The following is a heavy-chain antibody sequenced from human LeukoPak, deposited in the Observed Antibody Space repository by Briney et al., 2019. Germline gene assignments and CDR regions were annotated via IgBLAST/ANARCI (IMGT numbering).Heavy chain of an antibody. J-gene: IGHJ4*02. CDR2: IIPIFGTA. Sequence: ASVKVSCKASGGTFSSYAISWVRQAPGQGLEWMGGIIPIFGTANYAQKFQGRVTITTDESTSTAYMELSSLRSEDTAVYYCASPTDYYGSGSYTHWGQGTLVTVSS. CDR1: GGTFSSYA. V-gene: IGHV1-69*05. CDR3: ASPTDYYGSGSYTH. D-gene: IGHD3-10*01.